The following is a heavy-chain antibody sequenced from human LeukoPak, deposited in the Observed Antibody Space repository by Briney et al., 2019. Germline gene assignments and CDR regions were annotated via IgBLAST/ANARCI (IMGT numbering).Heavy chain of an antibody. CDR3: ARHYCSGGNCIYFDH. CDR2: IYYRGTL. V-gene: IGHV4-59*08. Sequence: PSETLSLTCTVSGGSINGYYWSWIRQPPGQGLEWIGFIYYRGTLKYNPSLMSRVTMSVDTSKNQVSLKLSSVTAADTAVYYCARHYCSGGNCIYFDHWGQGTLVT. CDR1: GGSINGYY. J-gene: IGHJ4*02. D-gene: IGHD2-15*01.